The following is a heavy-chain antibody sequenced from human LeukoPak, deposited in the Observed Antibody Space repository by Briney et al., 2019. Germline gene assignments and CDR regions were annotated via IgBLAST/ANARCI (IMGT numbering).Heavy chain of an antibody. CDR1: GGSITDYY. CDR3: ARSTFSSNWNL. J-gene: IGHJ4*02. Sequence: SETLSLTCTVSGGSITDYYWSWIRHSSGKGLEWIGYMYYSGSAYYSPSLKTRVTISVDTSKNQFSLKLTSVTAADTTVYYCARSTFSSNWNLWGQGTLVTVSS. CDR2: MYYSGSA. D-gene: IGHD6-13*01. V-gene: IGHV4-59*08.